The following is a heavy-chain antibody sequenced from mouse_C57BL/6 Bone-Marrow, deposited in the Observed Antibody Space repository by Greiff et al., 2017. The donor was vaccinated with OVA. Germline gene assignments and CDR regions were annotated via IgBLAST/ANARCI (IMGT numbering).Heavy chain of an antibody. J-gene: IGHJ1*03. CDR2: IWSGGST. V-gene: IGHV2-2*01. CDR3: ARNYYYGSRGYFDV. CDR1: GFSLTSYG. D-gene: IGHD1-1*01. Sequence: VHLVESGPGLVQPSQSLSITCTVSGFSLTSYGVHWVRQSPGKGLEWLGVIWSGGSTDYNAAFISRLSISKDNSKSQVFFKMNSLQADDTAIYYCARNYYYGSRGYFDVWGTGTTVTVSS.